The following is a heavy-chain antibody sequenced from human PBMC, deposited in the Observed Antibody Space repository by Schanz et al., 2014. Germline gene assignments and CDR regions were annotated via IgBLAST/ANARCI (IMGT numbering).Heavy chain of an antibody. CDR1: GYTLSAYS. J-gene: IGHJ4*02. CDR2: ISAYNGNT. V-gene: IGHV1-18*01. CDR3: ARGVYSSGWYDRDIAHVDY. Sequence: QVQLVQSGAEVKKPGASVKVSCKASGYTLSAYSLHWVRQAPGQGLEWMGWISAYNGNTNYAQKLQGRVTMTTDTSTSTAYMELRSLRSDDTAVYYCARGVYSSGWYDRDIAHVDYWGQGTLVTVSS. D-gene: IGHD6-19*01.